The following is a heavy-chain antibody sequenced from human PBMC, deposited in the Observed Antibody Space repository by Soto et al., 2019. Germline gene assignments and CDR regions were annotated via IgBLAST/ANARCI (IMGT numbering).Heavy chain of an antibody. D-gene: IGHD6-13*01. CDR1: GGSISSYY. Sequence: SGTLSHTCTVSGGSISSYYWSWIPQPPGKGLEWIGYIYYSGSTNYNPSLKSRVTISVDTSKNQFSLKLSSVTAADTAVYYWAREGVSSSWYNYYGMDVWGQGTTVT. CDR2: IYYSGST. J-gene: IGHJ6*01. CDR3: AREGVSSSWYNYYGMDV. V-gene: IGHV4-59*01.